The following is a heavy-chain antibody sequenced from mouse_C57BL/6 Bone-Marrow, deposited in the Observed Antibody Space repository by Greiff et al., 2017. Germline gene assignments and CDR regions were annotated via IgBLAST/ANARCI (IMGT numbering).Heavy chain of an antibody. Sequence: VQLQQSVAELVRPGASVKLSCTASGFNIKNTYMHWVKQRPEQGLEWIGRIDPANGNTKYAPKFQGKATITADTSSNTAYLQLSSLTSEATAIYYCARGGSTTSGVPYLYFDVWGTGTTVTVSS. J-gene: IGHJ1*03. CDR1: GFNIKNTY. D-gene: IGHD1-1*01. CDR3: ARGGSTTSGVPYLYFDV. CDR2: IDPANGNT. V-gene: IGHV14-3*01.